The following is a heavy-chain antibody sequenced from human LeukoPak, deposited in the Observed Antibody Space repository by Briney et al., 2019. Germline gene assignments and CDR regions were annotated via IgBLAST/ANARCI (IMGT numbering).Heavy chain of an antibody. D-gene: IGHD4-23*01. CDR2: IYTSGST. CDR3: ARGDYGGSVDY. J-gene: IGHJ4*02. CDR1: GGSISTYF. Sequence: SETLPLTCTVSGGSISTYFWTWIRQPAGKGLEWIGRIYTSGSTNYNPSLKSRVTISVDTSKNQFSLKLSSVTAADTAVYYCARGDYGGSVDYWGQGTLVTVSS. V-gene: IGHV4-4*07.